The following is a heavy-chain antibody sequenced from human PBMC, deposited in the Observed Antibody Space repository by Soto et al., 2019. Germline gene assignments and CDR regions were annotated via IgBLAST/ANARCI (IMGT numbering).Heavy chain of an antibody. CDR2: LNSDGTSA. J-gene: IGHJ4*02. V-gene: IGHV3-74*01. CDR1: GFTFSSNW. Sequence: EVQLVESGGGLVQPGGSLRLSCAGSGFTFSSNWRHWVRQDPGKGLVWVSRLNSDGTSASYADSVKGRFTISRDNAKNTLCLQRNSLTAEDTALYYCARGPSGWFGFDYWGQGTLVTVSS. CDR3: ARGPSGWFGFDY. D-gene: IGHD6-19*01.